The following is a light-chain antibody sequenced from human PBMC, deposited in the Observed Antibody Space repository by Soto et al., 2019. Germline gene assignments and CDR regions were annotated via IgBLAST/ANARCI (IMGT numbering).Light chain of an antibody. J-gene: IGKJ2*01. CDR1: HTIATY. Sequence: IQMTQSPSSLSASVGDGVTLTCRASHTIATYLNWYQQKPGQVPEFLIYGASRLHVGVPSRFTGSGYRTDFTLTINNLQPEYFAIYYCQQVYYYPPTFGQGTKLEVK. CDR3: QQVYYYPPT. CDR2: GAS. V-gene: IGKV1-39*01.